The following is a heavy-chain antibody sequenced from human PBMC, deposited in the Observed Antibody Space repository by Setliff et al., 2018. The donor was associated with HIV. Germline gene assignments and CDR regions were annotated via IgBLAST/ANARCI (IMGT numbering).Heavy chain of an antibody. Sequence: PSETLSLTCTVSGGSVNTYYWGWIRQAPGKGLEWIGTIHYSGRTYYKPSLKSRVTISVDTSKNQFSLKLSSVTAADTAVYYCARGLSFYDPGGFDYWGQGTLVTVSS. CDR2: IHYSGRT. V-gene: IGHV4-39*07. CDR1: GGSVNTYY. CDR3: ARGLSFYDPGGFDY. D-gene: IGHD3-22*01. J-gene: IGHJ4*02.